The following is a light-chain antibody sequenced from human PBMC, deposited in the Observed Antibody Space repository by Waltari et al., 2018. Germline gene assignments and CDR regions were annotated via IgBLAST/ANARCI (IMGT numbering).Light chain of an antibody. CDR1: QSISSD. CDR2: AAS. CDR3: QKSSSWT. J-gene: IGKJ1*01. Sequence: DIQLTQSPSSLSSSVGDSVTITCRASQSISSDLNWYQQKPGKAPKVLIYAASNLQSGVPSRFSGSGSDTDFTLTISSLQAEDSATYYCQKSSSWTFGQGTKVEIK. V-gene: IGKV1-39*01.